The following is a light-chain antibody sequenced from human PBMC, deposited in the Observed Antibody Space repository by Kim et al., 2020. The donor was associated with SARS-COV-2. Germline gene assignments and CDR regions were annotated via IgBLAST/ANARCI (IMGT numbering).Light chain of an antibody. CDR3: NSRDSSGNHWV. CDR2: GKN. V-gene: IGLV3-19*01. J-gene: IGLJ3*02. Sequence: SSELTQDPAVSVALGQTVRITCQGDNLRTYYASWYQRKPGQAPVLVLYGKNNRPSGIPDRFSGSSSGNTASLTITGAQAEDGADYYCNSRDSSGNHWVFGGGTQLTVL. CDR1: NLRTYY.